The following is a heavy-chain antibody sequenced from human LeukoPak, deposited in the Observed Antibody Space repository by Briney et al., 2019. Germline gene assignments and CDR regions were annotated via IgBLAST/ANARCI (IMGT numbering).Heavy chain of an antibody. Sequence: GGSLRLSCAASGFTFSSCGMHWVRQAPGTGLEWVAVISYDGSNKYYADSVKGRFTISRDNSKNTLYLQMNSLRAEDTAVYYCAKAPGGATGLSYYFDYWGQGTLVTVSS. V-gene: IGHV3-30*18. CDR2: ISYDGSNK. CDR3: AKAPGGATGLSYYFDY. J-gene: IGHJ4*02. D-gene: IGHD3-16*02. CDR1: GFTFSSCG.